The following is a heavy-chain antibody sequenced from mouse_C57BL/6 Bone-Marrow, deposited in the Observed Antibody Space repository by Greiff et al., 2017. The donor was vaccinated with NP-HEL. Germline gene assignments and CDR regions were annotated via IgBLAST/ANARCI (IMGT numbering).Heavy chain of an antibody. Sequence: QVHLKQSGAELVRPGASVKLSCKASGYTFTDYYINWVKQRPGQGLEWIPRIYPGSGNTYYNEKFKGKATLTAEKSSSTAYMQLSSLTSEDSAVYFCARKITTEAMDYWGQGTSVTVSS. CDR3: ARKITTEAMDY. D-gene: IGHD1-1*01. J-gene: IGHJ4*01. CDR1: GYTFTDYY. CDR2: IYPGSGNT. V-gene: IGHV1-76*01.